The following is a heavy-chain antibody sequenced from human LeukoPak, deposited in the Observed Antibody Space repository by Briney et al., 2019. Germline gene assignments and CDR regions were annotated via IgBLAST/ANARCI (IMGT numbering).Heavy chain of an antibody. J-gene: IGHJ4*02. CDR1: GFTFNSYA. CDR3: AKDYGNQLLAFDY. D-gene: IGHD2-2*01. CDR2: ISGSGGDT. Sequence: GGSLRLSCAASGFTFNSYAMIWVRQAPGKGLEWVSGISGSGGDTHYAESAKGRFTISRDNSKNTLYLQMNSLRAEDTAVYYCAKDYGNQLLAFDYWGQGTLVTVSS. V-gene: IGHV3-23*01.